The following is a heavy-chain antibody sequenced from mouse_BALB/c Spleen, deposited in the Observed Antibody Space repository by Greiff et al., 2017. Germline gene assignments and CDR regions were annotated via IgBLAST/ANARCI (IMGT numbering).Heavy chain of an antibody. D-gene: IGHD2-1*01. J-gene: IGHJ4*01. CDR1: GFTFSSFG. CDR3: ARYGNYVRAMDY. V-gene: IGHV5-17*02. CDR2: ISSGSSTI. Sequence: EVMLVESGGGLVQPGGSRKLSCAASGFTFSSFGMHWVRQAPEKGLEWVAYISSGSSTIYYADTVKGRFTISRDNPKNTLFLQMTSLRSEDTAMYYCARYGNYVRAMDYWGQGTSVTVSS.